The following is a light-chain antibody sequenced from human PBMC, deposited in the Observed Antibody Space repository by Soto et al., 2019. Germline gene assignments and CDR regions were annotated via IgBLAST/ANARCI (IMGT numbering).Light chain of an antibody. J-gene: IGKJ1*01. Sequence: IVLSHSPATLSLSPGERATLSCRASQSVSSYLAWYQQKPGQAPRLLIYDASNRATGIPARFSGSGSGTDFTLTISSLEPEDFAVYYCQQRSNWPPWTFGQGTKVDI. CDR1: QSVSSY. CDR2: DAS. V-gene: IGKV3-11*01. CDR3: QQRSNWPPWT.